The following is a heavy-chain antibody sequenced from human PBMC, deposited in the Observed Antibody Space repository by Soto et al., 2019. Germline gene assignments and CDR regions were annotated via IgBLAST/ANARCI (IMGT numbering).Heavy chain of an antibody. CDR2: ISLNSGSI. Sequence: EVQLVESGGGLVQTGRSLRLSCAASGFTFDDYAMHWVRQAPGKGLEWVSGISLNSGSIGYADSVKGRFTISRDNAKNSLYLQMNSLRAEDTAWYYCAKDCSGSPAYHFDYWGQGTLVTVSS. J-gene: IGHJ4*02. D-gene: IGHD3-10*02. V-gene: IGHV3-9*01. CDR3: AKDCSGSPAYHFDY. CDR1: GFTFDDYA.